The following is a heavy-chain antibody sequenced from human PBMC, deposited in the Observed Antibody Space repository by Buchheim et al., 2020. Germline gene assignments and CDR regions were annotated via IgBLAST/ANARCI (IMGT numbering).Heavy chain of an antibody. CDR1: GSTFSSYA. J-gene: IGHJ4*02. V-gene: IGHV3-23*01. Sequence: EVQLLESGGGLVQPGGSLRLSCAASGSTFSSYAMSWVRQAPGKGLEWVSSISGSDYTTYYGDSVKGRFTISRDNAKNTLYLQMNSLRAEDTAVYYCAKGGGSGWYGGWGQGTL. D-gene: IGHD6-19*01. CDR2: ISGSDYTT. CDR3: AKGGGSGWYGG.